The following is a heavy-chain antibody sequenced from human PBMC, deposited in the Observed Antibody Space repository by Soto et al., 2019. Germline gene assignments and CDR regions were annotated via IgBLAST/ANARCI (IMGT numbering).Heavy chain of an antibody. V-gene: IGHV1-18*01. CDR3: AGDWKGAEGFDP. D-gene: IGHD1-1*01. CDR1: GYTFSTYG. CDR2: IGADNGDT. J-gene: IGHJ5*02. Sequence: QVQLVQSGAEVKKPGASVKVSCKASGYTFSTYGFSWVRQAPGQGLEWMGWIGADNGDTNYAQNFQGRVTMTTDTSTTTSDMGLRSLTSDDTAVYFCAGDWKGAEGFDPWGQGTLVTVSS.